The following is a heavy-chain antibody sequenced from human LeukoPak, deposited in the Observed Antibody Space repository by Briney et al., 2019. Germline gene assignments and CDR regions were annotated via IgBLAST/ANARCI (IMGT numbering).Heavy chain of an antibody. V-gene: IGHV1-2*02. Sequence: WASVKVSCKASGYTFTGYYMHWVRQAPGQGLEWMGWINPNSGGTNYAQKFQGRVTMTRDTSISTAYMELSRLRSDDTAVYYCARVVVMVPAAFDIWGQGTMVTVSS. CDR3: ARVVVMVPAAFDI. CDR2: INPNSGGT. J-gene: IGHJ3*02. D-gene: IGHD3-22*01. CDR1: GYTFTGYY.